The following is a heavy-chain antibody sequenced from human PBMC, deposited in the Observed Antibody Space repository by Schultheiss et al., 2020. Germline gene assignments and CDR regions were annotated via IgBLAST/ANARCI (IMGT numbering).Heavy chain of an antibody. J-gene: IGHJ4*02. CDR3: ARGLYSGSYRLDY. CDR2: IDWDDDK. D-gene: IGHD1-26*01. V-gene: IGHV2-70*11. CDR1: GFSLSNTRMG. Sequence: SGPTLVKPTETLTLTCTVSGFSLSNTRMGVSWIRQPPGKALEWLARIDWDDDKYYSTSLKTRLTISKDTSKNQVVLTMTNMDPVDTATYYCARGLYSGSYRLDYWGQGTLVTVSS.